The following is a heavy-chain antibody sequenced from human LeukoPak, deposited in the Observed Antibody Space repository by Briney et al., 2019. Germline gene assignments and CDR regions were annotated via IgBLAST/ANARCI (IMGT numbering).Heavy chain of an antibody. Sequence: SVRVTCKASGYTFSSYDISWVRQAPGQGLEWMGWTSTYNGNTNYAQKLQGRVTMTTDTSTSTAYMELRSLRSDDTAVYYCARDDYGDYYGSGAFDIWGQGTMVTVSS. CDR1: GYTFSSYD. CDR2: TSTYNGNT. V-gene: IGHV1-18*01. D-gene: IGHD4-17*01. J-gene: IGHJ3*02. CDR3: ARDDYGDYYGSGAFDI.